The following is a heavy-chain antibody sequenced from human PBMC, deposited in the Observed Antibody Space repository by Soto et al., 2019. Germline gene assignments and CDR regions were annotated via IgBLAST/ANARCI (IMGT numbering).Heavy chain of an antibody. J-gene: IGHJ2*01. Sequence: EVQLVESGGGLVQPGGSLKLSCAASGYIFSDSAMHWVRQASGKGLEWVGRIRNKANSYATVYGASVRGRFTISRDDSKNTAYLQMNSLKAEDTAVYYCGMRAAARPPTWYFDLWGRGTLVTVSS. D-gene: IGHD6-6*01. CDR2: IRNKANSYAT. V-gene: IGHV3-73*02. CDR3: GMRAAARPPTWYFDL. CDR1: GYIFSDSA.